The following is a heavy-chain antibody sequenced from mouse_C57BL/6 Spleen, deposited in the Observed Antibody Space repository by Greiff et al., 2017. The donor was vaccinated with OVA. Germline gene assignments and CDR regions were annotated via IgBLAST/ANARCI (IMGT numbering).Heavy chain of an antibody. CDR2: IHPNSGST. CDR3: ARSWVYYGNYEGFAY. CDR1: GYTFTSYW. D-gene: IGHD2-1*01. J-gene: IGHJ3*01. V-gene: IGHV1-64*01. Sequence: QVQLQQPGAELVKPGASVKLSCKASGYTFTSYWMHWVKQRPGQGLEWIGMIHPNSGSTNYNEKFKSKATLTVDKSSRTAYMQLSSLTSEDSAVYYCARSWVYYGNYEGFAYWGQGTLVTVSA.